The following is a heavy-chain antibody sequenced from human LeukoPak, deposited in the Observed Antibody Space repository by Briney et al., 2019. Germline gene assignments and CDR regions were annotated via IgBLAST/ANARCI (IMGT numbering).Heavy chain of an antibody. Sequence: ASVKVSCKVSGYTLTELSMHWVRQAPGKGLEWMRGFDPEDGETIYAQKFQGRVTMTEDTSTDTAYMELSSLRSEDTAVYYCASRSVVDGDYVPFDYWGQGTLVTVSS. J-gene: IGHJ4*02. CDR2: FDPEDGET. CDR1: GYTLTELS. V-gene: IGHV1-24*01. D-gene: IGHD4-17*01. CDR3: ASRSVVDGDYVPFDY.